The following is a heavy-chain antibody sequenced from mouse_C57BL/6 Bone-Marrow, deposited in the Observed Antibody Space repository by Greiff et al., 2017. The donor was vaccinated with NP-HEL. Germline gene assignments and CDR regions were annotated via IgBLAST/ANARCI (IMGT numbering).Heavy chain of an antibody. J-gene: IGHJ4*01. Sequence: QVQLQQSGAELVRPGTSVKVSCKASGYAFTNYLIEWVKQRPGQGLEWIGVINPGSGGTNYNEKFKGKATLTADKSSSTAYMQLSSLTSEYSAVYFCARDGYYFYYYAMDYWGQGTSVTVSS. V-gene: IGHV1-54*01. D-gene: IGHD2-3*01. CDR2: INPGSGGT. CDR1: GYAFTNYL. CDR3: ARDGYYFYYYAMDY.